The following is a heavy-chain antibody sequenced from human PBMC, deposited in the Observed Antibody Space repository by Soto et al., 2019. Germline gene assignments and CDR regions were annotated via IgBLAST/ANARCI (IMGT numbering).Heavy chain of an antibody. V-gene: IGHV3-30-3*01. Sequence: GGSLRLSCAASGFTFSSYAMHWVRQAPGKGLEWVAVISYDGSNKYYADSVKGRFTISRDNSKNTLYLQMNSLRAEDTAVYYCARVNIVLMVYAPFDYWGQGTLVTVSS. CDR3: ARVNIVLMVYAPFDY. CDR2: ISYDGSNK. J-gene: IGHJ4*02. D-gene: IGHD2-8*01. CDR1: GFTFSSYA.